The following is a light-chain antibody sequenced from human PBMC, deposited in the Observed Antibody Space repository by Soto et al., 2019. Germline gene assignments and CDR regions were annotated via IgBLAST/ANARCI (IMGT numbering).Light chain of an antibody. CDR2: DAS. J-gene: IGKJ1*01. V-gene: IGKV3-11*01. CDR1: QSVSSY. CDR3: QQRSNWPPSWT. Sequence: EIVLTQSPATLSLSPGERATLSCRASQSVSSYLAWYQQKPGQAPRLLIYDASNRATGIPARFSGSGSGTDFTLPIRRLEPEDFAVYYSQQRSNWPPSWTFGQGTKVEIK.